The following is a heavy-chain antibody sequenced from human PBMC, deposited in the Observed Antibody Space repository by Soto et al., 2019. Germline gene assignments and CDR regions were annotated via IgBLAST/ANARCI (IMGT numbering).Heavy chain of an antibody. CDR2: ISGSGGST. V-gene: IGHV3-23*01. J-gene: IGHJ5*01. D-gene: IGHD1-20*01. CDR3: AKFFFSMGTAVYKFQYRGRHA. Sequence: KGPEWVSAISGSGGSTYYADSVKGRYNVSRDNSKNTLYLQMNSLRAEDTAVYYCAKFFFSMGTAVYKFQYRGRHAWGPGIPVSVS.